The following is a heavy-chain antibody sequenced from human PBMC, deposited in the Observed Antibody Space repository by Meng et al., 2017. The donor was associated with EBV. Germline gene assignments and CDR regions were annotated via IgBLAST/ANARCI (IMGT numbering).Heavy chain of an antibody. CDR3: ARDVYGSGTYRSDP. V-gene: IGHV1-8*01. CDR2: MNPDSGDA. D-gene: IGHD3-10*01. Sequence: VQSGQWGDEVKQPGASVKVSCKASGYTFTRYDINWLRQAPGQGLEWMGWMNPDSGDAGYAQKLQGRVTMTRDTSINTAYMDLSNLKSEDTALYYCARDVYGSGTYRSDPWGQGTLVTVSS. J-gene: IGHJ5*02. CDR1: GYTFTRYD.